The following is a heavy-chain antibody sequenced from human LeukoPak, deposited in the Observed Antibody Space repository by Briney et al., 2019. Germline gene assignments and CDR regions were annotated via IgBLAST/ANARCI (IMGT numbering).Heavy chain of an antibody. CDR2: ISSSSSYI. CDR3: ARRGSGWLFDI. J-gene: IGHJ3*02. V-gene: IGHV3-21*01. CDR1: GCTFSSYS. Sequence: GGSLRLSCAASGCTFSSYSMNWVRQAPGKGLEWVSSISSSSSYIYYADSVKGRFTISRDNAKNSLYLQMNSLRAEDTAVYYCARRGSGWLFDIWGQGTMVTVSP. D-gene: IGHD3-10*01.